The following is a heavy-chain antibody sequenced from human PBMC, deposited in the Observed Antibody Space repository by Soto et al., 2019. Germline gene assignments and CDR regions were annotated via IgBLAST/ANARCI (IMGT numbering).Heavy chain of an antibody. J-gene: IGHJ6*02. D-gene: IGHD2-2*01. V-gene: IGHV1-18*04. CDR3: ARVPREIILVGMDV. CDR1: GYTFTSYG. CDR2: ISGKTAKT. Sequence: GASVKVSCKASGYTFTSYGISWVRQAPGQGLEWMGWISGKTAKTNYAQNLQGRVTITTDTSTSTAYMELRSLRSDDTAVYYRARVPREIILVGMDVWGQGTTVTVSS.